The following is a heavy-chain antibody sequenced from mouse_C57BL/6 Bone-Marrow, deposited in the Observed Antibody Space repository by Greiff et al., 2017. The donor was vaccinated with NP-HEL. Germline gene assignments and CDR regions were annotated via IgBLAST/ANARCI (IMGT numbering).Heavy chain of an antibody. D-gene: IGHD1-1*01. CDR3: TTGGSSPYAMDY. CDR2: IDPENGDT. CDR1: GFNIKDDY. V-gene: IGHV14-4*01. J-gene: IGHJ4*01. Sequence: VQLQQSGAELVRPGASVKLSCTVSGFNIKDDYMHWGKQRPGQGLEWIGWIDPENGDTEYASKFQGKATITADTSSNTAYLQLSSLTSEDTAVYYCTTGGSSPYAMDYWGQGTSVTVSS.